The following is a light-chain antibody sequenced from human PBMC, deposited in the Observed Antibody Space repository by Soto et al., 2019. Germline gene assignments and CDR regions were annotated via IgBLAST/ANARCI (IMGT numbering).Light chain of an antibody. CDR1: QSISGW. CDR2: DAS. CDR3: KQYSYYSPGT. Sequence: DIQMTQSPSTLSASVGDRVTITCRASQSISGWLAWYQQKPGKAPNLLIYDASTLQSGVPSRFSGSGSGTEFTLTISILQPDDFATYYCKQYSYYSPGTFGGGTKVEIK. J-gene: IGKJ4*01. V-gene: IGKV1-5*03.